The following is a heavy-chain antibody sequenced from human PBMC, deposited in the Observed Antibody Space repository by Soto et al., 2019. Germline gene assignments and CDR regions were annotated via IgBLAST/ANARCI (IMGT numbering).Heavy chain of an antibody. CDR3: ARAGDSSGWYSL. CDR1: GFTFSDYN. D-gene: IGHD6-19*01. J-gene: IGHJ4*02. V-gene: IGHV3-11*03. CDR2: ISGSSSFT. Sequence: PGGSLRLSCAASGFTFSDYNMIWIRQAPGKGLEWLSYISGSSSFTNYADSVKGRCTISRDNSKNTLYLQMNSLRAEDTAVYYCARAGDSSGWYSLWGQGTLVTVSS.